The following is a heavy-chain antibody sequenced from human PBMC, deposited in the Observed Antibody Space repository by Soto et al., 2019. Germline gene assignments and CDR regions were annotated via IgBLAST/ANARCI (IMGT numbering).Heavy chain of an antibody. CDR2: IKFDGSSA. D-gene: IGHD3-10*01. Sequence: EVQLVESGGGLVHPGESLRLSCAASGFTFSDYWIHWVRQAPGKGLVWVSRIKFDGSSANYADSVKGRFTISRDNAKDTVYLQMNSLGAEDTAVYYCARGVRGHYGFDWWGQGTMVTVSS. CDR1: GFTFSDYW. CDR3: ARGVRGHYGFDW. J-gene: IGHJ3*01. V-gene: IGHV3-74*01.